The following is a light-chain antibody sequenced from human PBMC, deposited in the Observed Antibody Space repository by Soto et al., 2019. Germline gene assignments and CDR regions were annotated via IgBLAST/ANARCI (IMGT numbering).Light chain of an antibody. CDR1: ETVSSY. J-gene: IGKJ1*01. V-gene: IGKV3-20*01. Sequence: EIVLIQSPGTLSLSPGERATLSCRASETVSSYLAWYQQKPGQAPRLLIYGASSRATGIPDRFSGSGSGTDFTLTISRLEPEDFAVYYCQQYGSSPPTFGQGTKVDIK. CDR3: QQYGSSPPT. CDR2: GAS.